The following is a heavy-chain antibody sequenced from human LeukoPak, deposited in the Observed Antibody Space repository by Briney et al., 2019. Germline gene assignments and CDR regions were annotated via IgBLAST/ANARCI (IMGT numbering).Heavy chain of an antibody. J-gene: IGHJ5*02. CDR1: GASISSSSYY. CDR2: VNYSGTT. Sequence: SETLSLTCTVSGASISSSSYYWVWVRQPPGKGLEWIGSVNYSGTTYYSASLKSRVAISMDTSKNQFSLRLTSVTAADTAVYYCARAREEDCSGGSCYKGRYNWFDPWGQGTLVTVSS. CDR3: ARAREEDCSGGSCYKGRYNWFDP. V-gene: IGHV4-39*01. D-gene: IGHD2-15*01.